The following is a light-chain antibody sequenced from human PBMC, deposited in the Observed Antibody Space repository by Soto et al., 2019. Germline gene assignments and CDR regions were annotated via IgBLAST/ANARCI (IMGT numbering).Light chain of an antibody. Sequence: EIVTTQSPATLSVSPGERATLSCRARQRGSDNLAWYQQKPGQAPRLHIYGASTRATGVPARFSGSGTGTEFTLTIRSLQSEYFAVYDCQQYNNWPPLTFGGGNKVEIK. V-gene: IGKV3-15*01. J-gene: IGKJ4*01. CDR3: QQYNNWPPLT. CDR1: QRGSDN. CDR2: GAS.